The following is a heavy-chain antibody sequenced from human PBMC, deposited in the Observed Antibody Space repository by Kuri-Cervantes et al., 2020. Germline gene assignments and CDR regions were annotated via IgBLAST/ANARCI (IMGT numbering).Heavy chain of an antibody. CDR1: GFTFSSYS. Sequence: GESLKISCAASGFTFSSYSMNWVRQAPGKGLEWVSYISSSSSSIYYADSVKGRFTISRDNAKSSLYLQMNSLRAEDTAVYYCARPSGSYSLLDAFDIWGQGTMVTVSS. D-gene: IGHD1-26*01. J-gene: IGHJ3*02. V-gene: IGHV3-48*01. CDR3: ARPSGSYSLLDAFDI. CDR2: ISSSSSSI.